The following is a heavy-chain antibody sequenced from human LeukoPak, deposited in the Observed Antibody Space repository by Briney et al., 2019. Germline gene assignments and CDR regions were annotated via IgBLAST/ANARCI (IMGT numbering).Heavy chain of an antibody. J-gene: IGHJ3*02. V-gene: IGHV4-59*11. CDR3: ARGLGAVAGRIYDGFDM. Sequence: PETLSLTCTVSGGSISSHYWSWIRQPPGKGLEWIGYIYFSWSTNYNPSLKSRVTISIDTPNNQFSLKLSSVTAADTGVYYCARGLGAVAGRIYDGFDMWGQGTMVTVSS. D-gene: IGHD6-19*01. CDR2: IYFSWST. CDR1: GGSISSHY.